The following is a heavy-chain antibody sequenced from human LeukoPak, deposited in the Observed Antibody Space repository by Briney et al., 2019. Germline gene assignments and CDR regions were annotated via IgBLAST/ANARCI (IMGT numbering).Heavy chain of an antibody. CDR2: IYYSGST. CDR3: ARARDGHINNWFDP. Sequence: TSETLSLTCTASGGSIRNYYWSWIRQPPGEGLEWIGYIYYSGSTNYNPSLKSRVTISVDTSKNQFSLKMSSVTAADTAVYYCARARDGHINNWFDPWGQGTLVTVSS. V-gene: IGHV4-59*01. CDR1: GGSIRNYY. J-gene: IGHJ5*02. D-gene: IGHD5-24*01.